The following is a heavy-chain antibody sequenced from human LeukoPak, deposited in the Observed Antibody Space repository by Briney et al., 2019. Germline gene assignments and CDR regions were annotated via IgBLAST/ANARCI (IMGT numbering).Heavy chain of an antibody. CDR2: IWSDGSNK. CDR3: ARENYYDSSAYLDY. V-gene: IGHV3-33*08. CDR1: GFTLSSDW. Sequence: GGSLRLSCVVSGFTLSSDWMSWVRQAPGKGLEWVAVIWSDGSNKYYADSVKGRFTISKDHSKNTLYLILDSLRAEDTAVYYCARENYYDSSAYLDYWGQGTLVTVSS. D-gene: IGHD3-22*01. J-gene: IGHJ4*02.